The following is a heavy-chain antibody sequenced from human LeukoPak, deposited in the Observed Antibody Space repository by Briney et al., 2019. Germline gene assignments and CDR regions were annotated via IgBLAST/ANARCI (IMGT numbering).Heavy chain of an antibody. CDR1: GFTFSNYG. CDR3: ANYGSVSYFAY. CDR2: ISYDGSNK. V-gene: IGHV3-30*18. Sequence: GRSLRLSCAASGFTFSNYGMYWVRQAPGKGLEWVALISYDGSNKYYADSVKGRFTISRDNSKNTLYLQMISLRAEDTAVYYCANYGSVSYFAYWGQGTLVTVSS. J-gene: IGHJ4*02. D-gene: IGHD3-10*01.